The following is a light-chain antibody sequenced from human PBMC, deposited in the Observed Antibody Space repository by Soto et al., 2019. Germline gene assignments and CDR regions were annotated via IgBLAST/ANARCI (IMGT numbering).Light chain of an antibody. CDR1: QRISTY. Sequence: EIVLTQSPGTLSFSPGERATLSCRASQRISTYLAWYQQKPGQAPRLLIYDASNRATGVPARFSGSGSGTDFTLTISSLEPEDFAVFYCLQRSDWPITFGQGTRLEIK. V-gene: IGKV3-11*01. CDR3: LQRSDWPIT. J-gene: IGKJ5*01. CDR2: DAS.